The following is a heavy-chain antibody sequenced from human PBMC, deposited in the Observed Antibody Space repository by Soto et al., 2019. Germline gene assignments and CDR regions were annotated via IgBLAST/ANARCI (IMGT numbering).Heavy chain of an antibody. CDR2: IYYSGST. Sequence: SETLSLTCPVSGCTISSSIYYWGWIRQPPGKGLEWIGNIYYSGSTYYNPSLKSRITISVDTSKNQFSLRLTSVTAADTTVYYCARRDYYDAFDIWGQGTMVTVSS. CDR1: GCTISSSIYY. J-gene: IGHJ3*02. D-gene: IGHD4-17*01. V-gene: IGHV4-39*01. CDR3: ARRDYYDAFDI.